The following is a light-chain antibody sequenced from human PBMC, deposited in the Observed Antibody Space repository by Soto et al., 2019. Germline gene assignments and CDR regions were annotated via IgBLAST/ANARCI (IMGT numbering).Light chain of an antibody. V-gene: IGKV4-1*01. J-gene: IGKJ5*01. CDR2: WAS. Sequence: DIVMTQSPDSLAVSLGERATINCKSSQSVLYTSNNKNYIAWYQQKSGQPPKLLIYWASTRESGVPDRFSGGGSGTDFTLTISSLQAEDVAVYYFQQYDSVPITFGQGTRLELK. CDR3: QQYDSVPIT. CDR1: QSVLYTSNNKNY.